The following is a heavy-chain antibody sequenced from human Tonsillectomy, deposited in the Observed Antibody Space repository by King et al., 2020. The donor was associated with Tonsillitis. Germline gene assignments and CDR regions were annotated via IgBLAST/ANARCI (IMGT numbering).Heavy chain of an antibody. CDR1: GFTLRSYA. Sequence: EVQLVESGGGLVQPGGSLRLSCAASGFTLRSYAMSWVRRAPGKGLEWVSLIYSGGSSTYYADSVKGRFTISRDNSKNTLYLQMNSLRAEDTAVYYCAKGYTGSGSYDYWGQGTLVTVSS. D-gene: IGHD3-10*01. CDR3: AKGYTGSGSYDY. V-gene: IGHV3-23*03. J-gene: IGHJ4*02. CDR2: IYSGGSST.